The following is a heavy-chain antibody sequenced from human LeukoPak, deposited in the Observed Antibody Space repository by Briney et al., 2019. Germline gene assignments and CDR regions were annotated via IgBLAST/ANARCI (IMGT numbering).Heavy chain of an antibody. Sequence: SETLSLTCTVSGGSIGSFFWSWIRQPPGKGLEWLGCIDYSGSTQYNPSLKSRVTISVDTSKQQFSLKLSSVTAADTAVYYCARDLELERNRWNYFESWGQGTLVTVSS. CDR1: GGSIGSFF. V-gene: IGHV4-59*01. CDR2: IDYSGST. J-gene: IGHJ4*02. D-gene: IGHD1-1*01. CDR3: ARDLELERNRWNYFES.